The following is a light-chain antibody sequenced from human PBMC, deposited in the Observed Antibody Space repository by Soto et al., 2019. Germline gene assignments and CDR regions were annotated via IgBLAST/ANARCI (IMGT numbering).Light chain of an antibody. Sequence: QSALTQPASVSGSPGQSITISCTGTSSDIGAYNFVSWYQQHPAKAPQLLIYDVSFRPSGVSDRFSGSKSGSTASLTISGLQSDDEADYYCSSYSVSSGVIFGGGTKLTVL. J-gene: IGLJ2*01. CDR2: DVS. CDR3: SSYSVSSGVI. V-gene: IGLV2-14*03. CDR1: SSDIGAYNF.